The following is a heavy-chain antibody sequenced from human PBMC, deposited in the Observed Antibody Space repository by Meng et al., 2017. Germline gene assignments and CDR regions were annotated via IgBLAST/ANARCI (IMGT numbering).Heavy chain of an antibody. Sequence: GESLKISCAASGFTFSSYAMHWVRQAPGKGLEWVAVISYDGSNKYYADPVKGRFTISRDNSKNTLYLKMNSLRAEDTAVYYCARVSPPGWRELRVGDHFDYWGQGTLVTVSS. V-gene: IGHV3-30*01. CDR1: GFTFSSYA. J-gene: IGHJ4*02. CDR2: ISYDGSNK. D-gene: IGHD1-26*01. CDR3: ARVSPPGWRELRVGDHFDY.